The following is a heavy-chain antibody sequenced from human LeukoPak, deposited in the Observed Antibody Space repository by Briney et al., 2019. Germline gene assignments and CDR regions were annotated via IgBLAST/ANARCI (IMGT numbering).Heavy chain of an antibody. J-gene: IGHJ6*02. CDR2: FDPEDGET. V-gene: IGHV1-24*01. Sequence: ASVKVSCKVSGYTLTELSMHWVRQAPGKGLEWMGGFDPEDGETIYAQKFQGRVTMTEDTSTDTAYMELSSLRSEDAAVYYCATDPRVLRYFDWLPPMDVWGQGTTVTVSS. CDR1: GYTLTELS. D-gene: IGHD3-9*01. CDR3: ATDPRVLRYFDWLPPMDV.